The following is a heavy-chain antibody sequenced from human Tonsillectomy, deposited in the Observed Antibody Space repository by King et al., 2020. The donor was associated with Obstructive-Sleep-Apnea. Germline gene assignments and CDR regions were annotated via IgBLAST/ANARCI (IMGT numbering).Heavy chain of an antibody. CDR2: ISYDGSNK. CDR3: ARDGGDYRGYEPDYYYYYYGMDV. D-gene: IGHD5-12*01. Sequence: VQLVQSGGGVVQPGRSLRLSCAASGFTFSRYAMHWVRQAPGKGLEWVAVISYDGSNKYYADSVKGRFTISRDNSKNTLYLQMNSLRAEDTAVYYCARDGGDYRGYEPDYYYYYYGMDVWGQGTTVTVSS. J-gene: IGHJ6*02. V-gene: IGHV3-30-3*01. CDR1: GFTFSRYA.